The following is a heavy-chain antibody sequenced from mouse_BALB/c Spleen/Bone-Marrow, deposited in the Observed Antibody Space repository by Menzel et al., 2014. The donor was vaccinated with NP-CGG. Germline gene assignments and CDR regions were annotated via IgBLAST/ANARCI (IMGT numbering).Heavy chain of an antibody. CDR3: ARYDGPAWFAY. V-gene: IGHV1S81*02. CDR1: GYTFTTYW. D-gene: IGHD2-3*01. CDR2: INPSNGRT. J-gene: IGHJ3*01. Sequence: QVQLQQSGAELVKPGASMKLSCRASGYTFTTYWMHWVKQRPGHGLEWIGEINPSNGRTNYNEKFKSKATLTVDKSSSTAYMQLGSLTSEDSAVYYCARYDGPAWFAYWGQGTLVTVS.